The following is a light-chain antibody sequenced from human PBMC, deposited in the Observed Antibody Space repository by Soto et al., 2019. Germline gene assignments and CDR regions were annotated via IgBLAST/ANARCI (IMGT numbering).Light chain of an antibody. CDR3: QQSHSTPWT. Sequence: DIQMTQSPSSLSASVGDRVTITCRASQSINYYLHWYQQKPGKAPKLLIYATSSLKSGVPSRFSGSGSGPDFTLTTSSLQPEDFATYSCQQSHSTPWTFGQGTKVEI. V-gene: IGKV1-39*01. CDR2: ATS. CDR1: QSINYY. J-gene: IGKJ1*01.